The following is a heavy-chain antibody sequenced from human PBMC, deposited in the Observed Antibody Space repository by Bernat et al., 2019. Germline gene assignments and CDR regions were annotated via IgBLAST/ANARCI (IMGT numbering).Heavy chain of an antibody. CDR1: GFRFIDNW. J-gene: IGHJ1*01. CDR3: TTLFRSMLSPSQLIGFLLLCCVPAE. Sequence: GGLVQPGGSLRLSCAASGFRFIDNWMHWVRQAPGEGLVWVSRINNDGSATYYADVVVGRFTRSRGNAKKILFFFLMIRRPPRSTLFPYTTLFRSMLSPSQLIGFLLLCCVPAE. D-gene: IGHD3-10*02. CDR2: INNDGSAT. V-gene: IGHV3-74*01.